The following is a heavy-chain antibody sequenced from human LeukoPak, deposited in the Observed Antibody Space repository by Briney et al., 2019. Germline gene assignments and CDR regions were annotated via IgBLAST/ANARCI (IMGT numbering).Heavy chain of an antibody. CDR1: GGSISNYY. CDR3: ARSPRDGYHFDY. J-gene: IGHJ4*02. V-gene: IGHV4-59*01. Sequence: SETLSLTCTVSGGSISNYYWSWIRQPPGKGLEWIGYIYYSGSTNYNPSLKSRVTISVDTSKNQFSLKLSSVTAADTAVYYCARSPRDGYHFDYWGQGTLVTVSS. D-gene: IGHD5-24*01. CDR2: IYYSGST.